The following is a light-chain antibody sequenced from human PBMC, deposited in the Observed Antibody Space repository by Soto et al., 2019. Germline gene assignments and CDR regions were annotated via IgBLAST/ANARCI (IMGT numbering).Light chain of an antibody. V-gene: IGKV2-28*01. J-gene: IGKJ1*01. Sequence: DIVMTQSPFSLTVTPGEPASISCRSSQSLLHSNGYNYLDWYLQKPGQSPQLLIYLGSNRASGVPDRFSGSASGTDFTLKISRVEAEDLGIYYCMQTLKTWTFGQGTKVDIK. CDR3: MQTLKTWT. CDR1: QSLLHSNGYNY. CDR2: LGS.